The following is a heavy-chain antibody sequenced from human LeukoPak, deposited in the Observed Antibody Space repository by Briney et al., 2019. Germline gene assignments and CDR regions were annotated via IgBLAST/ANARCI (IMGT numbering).Heavy chain of an antibody. Sequence: GGSLRLSCAASGFTFSSYSMNWVRQAPGKGLEWVSSISSSSYIYYADSVKGRFTISRDNAKNSLYLQMNSLRAEDTAVYYCARDKVPAATFDYWGQGTLVTVSS. CDR1: GFTFSSYS. D-gene: IGHD2-2*01. J-gene: IGHJ4*02. CDR3: ARDKVPAATFDY. V-gene: IGHV3-21*01. CDR2: ISSSSYI.